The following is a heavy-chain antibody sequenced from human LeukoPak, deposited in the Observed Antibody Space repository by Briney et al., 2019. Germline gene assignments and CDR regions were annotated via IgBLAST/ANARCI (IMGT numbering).Heavy chain of an antibody. CDR3: ARGFGEFLSYFDY. CDR1: GASLSSYF. D-gene: IGHD3-10*01. Sequence: PSETLSLTCNVSGASLSSYFWSWIRQPPGKGLEWIGYIYYDGYPNYSPSLRSRITISVEKSKSQFSLNLRSVTAADTAVYYCARGFGEFLSYFDYWGQGTLVTVSS. V-gene: IGHV4-59*01. J-gene: IGHJ4*02. CDR2: IYYDGYP.